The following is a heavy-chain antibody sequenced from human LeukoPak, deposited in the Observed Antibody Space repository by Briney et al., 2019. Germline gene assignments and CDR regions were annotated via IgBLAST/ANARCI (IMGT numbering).Heavy chain of an antibody. CDR2: ISRDGDKT. J-gene: IGHJ4*02. CDR1: GFSLSINS. V-gene: IGHV3-23*01. D-gene: IGHD2-2*01. CDR3: AKEEVPNDY. Sequence: PGGSLRHSCAVSGFSLSINSMCWVRQAPGKGLEWVSGISRDGDKTYYVDSVEGRFTISRDTSKNTLYLQMDTLRVEDMATYYCAKEEVPNDYWGQGTLVTVSS.